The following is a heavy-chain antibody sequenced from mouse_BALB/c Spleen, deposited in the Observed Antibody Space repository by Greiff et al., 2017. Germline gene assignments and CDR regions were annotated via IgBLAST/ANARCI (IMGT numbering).Heavy chain of an antibody. CDR2: INPSNGRT. Sequence: VQLQQSGAELVKPGASVKLSCKASGYTFTSYWMHWVKQRPGQGLEWIGEINPSNGRTNYNEKFKSKATLTVDKSSSTAYMQLSSLTSEDSAVYYCARYYYGSSYGYFDYWGQGTTLTVSS. J-gene: IGHJ2*01. CDR3: ARYYYGSSYGYFDY. D-gene: IGHD1-1*01. V-gene: IGHV1S81*02. CDR1: GYTFTSYW.